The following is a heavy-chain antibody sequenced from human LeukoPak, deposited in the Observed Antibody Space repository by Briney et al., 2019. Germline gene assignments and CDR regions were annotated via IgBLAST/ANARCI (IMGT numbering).Heavy chain of an antibody. Sequence: GESLKISCKGSGYSFSNYWIGWVRQMPGKGLEWMGIIYPGDSDTRYSPSFQGQVTISADKSISTAYLQWSSLKASDTAMYYCARPGYYDSSGYLGPIDYWGQGTLVTVSS. D-gene: IGHD3-22*01. CDR1: GYSFSNYW. J-gene: IGHJ4*02. V-gene: IGHV5-51*01. CDR2: IYPGDSDT. CDR3: ARPGYYDSSGYLGPIDY.